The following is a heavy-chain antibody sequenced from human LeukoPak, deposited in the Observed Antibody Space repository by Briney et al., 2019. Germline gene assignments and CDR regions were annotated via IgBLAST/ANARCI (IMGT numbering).Heavy chain of an antibody. Sequence: SETLSLTCTVSGGSFNTYYWSWIRQPPGKGLEWLGYIYYSGSTNYNPSLKSRVTISVDTSKNQFSLKLSSVTAADTAVYYFARVITVRGVILDYWGQGTLSPSPQ. CDR2: IYYSGST. CDR1: GGSFNTYY. J-gene: IGHJ4*02. D-gene: IGHD3-16*02. V-gene: IGHV4-59*01. CDR3: ARVITVRGVILDY.